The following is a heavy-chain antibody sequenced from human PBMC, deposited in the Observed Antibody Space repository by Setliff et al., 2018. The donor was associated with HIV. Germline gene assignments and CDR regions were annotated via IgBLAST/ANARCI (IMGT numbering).Heavy chain of an antibody. CDR3: ARERDDSGDYFSLFVH. Sequence: SETLSLTCTVSDDSIKSDNYYWSWVRQPAGKGLEWIGRVYITGRIHYNPSLKSRVRLSIDTSKNQFSLNLRSVTAADTAVYYCARERDDSGDYFSLFVHWGQGALVTVSS. CDR1: DDSIKSDNYY. V-gene: IGHV4-61*02. CDR2: VYITGRI. D-gene: IGHD4-17*01. J-gene: IGHJ4*02.